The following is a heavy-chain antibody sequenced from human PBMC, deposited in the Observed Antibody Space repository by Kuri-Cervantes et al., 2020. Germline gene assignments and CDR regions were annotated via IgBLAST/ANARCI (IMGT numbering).Heavy chain of an antibody. CDR1: GYTFTSYG. CDR2: ISAYNGNT. J-gene: IGHJ6*02. V-gene: IGHV1-18*01. Sequence: ASVKVSCKASGYTFTSYGISWVRQAPGQGLEWMGWISAYNGNTNYAQRLQGRVTMTTDTSTSTAYMELRSLRSDDTAVYYCAREDYGGNYYYGMDVWGQGTTVTVSS. CDR3: AREDYGGNYYYGMDV. D-gene: IGHD4-23*01.